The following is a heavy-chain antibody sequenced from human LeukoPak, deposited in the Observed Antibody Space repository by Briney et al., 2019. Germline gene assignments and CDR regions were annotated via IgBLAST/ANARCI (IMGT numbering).Heavy chain of an antibody. CDR3: ARDYGDYFDY. CDR2: IYYSGST. CDR1: GGSISSGGYY. J-gene: IGHJ4*02. Sequence: SQTLSLTCTVSGGSISSGGYYWSWIRQHPGKGLEWIGDIYYSGSTYYNPSLKSRVTISVDTSRNQFSLKLSSVTAADTAVYYCARDYGDYFDYWGQGTLVTVSS. D-gene: IGHD4-17*01. V-gene: IGHV4-31*03.